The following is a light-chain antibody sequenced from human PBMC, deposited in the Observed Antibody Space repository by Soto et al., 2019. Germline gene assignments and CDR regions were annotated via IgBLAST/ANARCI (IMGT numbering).Light chain of an antibody. CDR2: GNS. CDR3: QSYDSSLSGAI. Sequence: QSVLTQPPSVSGAPGQRVTISCTGSSSNIGAGYDVHWYQQLPGTAPKLLIYGNSNRPSGVSDRFSGSKSGTSASLTITGLQAEDEADYYCQSYDSSLSGAIFGGGTQLTVL. V-gene: IGLV1-40*01. J-gene: IGLJ2*01. CDR1: SSNIGAGYD.